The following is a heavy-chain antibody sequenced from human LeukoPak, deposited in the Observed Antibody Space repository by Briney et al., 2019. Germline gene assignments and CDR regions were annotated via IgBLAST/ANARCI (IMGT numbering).Heavy chain of an antibody. CDR3: VRTEGYSYGYHYYGMDV. V-gene: IGHV4-59*01. Sequence: SETLSLTCTVSGGSISSYYWSWIRQPPGKGLEWIGYIYYSGSTNYNPSLKSRVTISVDTSKNQFSLKLSSVTAADTAVYYCVRTEGYSYGYHYYGMDVWGQGTTVTVSS. D-gene: IGHD5-18*01. J-gene: IGHJ6*02. CDR2: IYYSGST. CDR1: GGSISSYY.